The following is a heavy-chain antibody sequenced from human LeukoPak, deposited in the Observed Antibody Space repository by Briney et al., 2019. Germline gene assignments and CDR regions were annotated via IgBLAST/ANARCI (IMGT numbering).Heavy chain of an antibody. CDR2: IRSKAYGGTT. CDR1: GFTFGDYA. Sequence: PGGSLRLSCAASGFTFGDYAMSWVRQAPGKGLEWVGFIRSKAYGGTTEYAASVKGRFTISRDDSKSIAYLQMNSLKTEDTAVYYCTREYSSSWYYYYYYMDVWGKGTTVTISS. D-gene: IGHD6-13*01. V-gene: IGHV3-49*04. J-gene: IGHJ6*03. CDR3: TREYSSSWYYYYYYMDV.